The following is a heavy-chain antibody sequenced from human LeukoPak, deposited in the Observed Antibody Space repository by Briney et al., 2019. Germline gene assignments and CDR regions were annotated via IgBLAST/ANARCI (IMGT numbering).Heavy chain of an antibody. V-gene: IGHV3-23*01. J-gene: IGHJ4*02. Sequence: GGSLRLSCAASGFTFSSYAMSWVRQAPGKGLEWVSAISGSGGSTYYADSVKGRFTISRDNSKNTLYLQMNSLRAEDTAVYYCAKDREYYDYVWGSYSTGYFDYWGQGTLVTVSS. D-gene: IGHD3-16*01. CDR2: ISGSGGST. CDR3: AKDREYYDYVWGSYSTGYFDY. CDR1: GFTFSSYA.